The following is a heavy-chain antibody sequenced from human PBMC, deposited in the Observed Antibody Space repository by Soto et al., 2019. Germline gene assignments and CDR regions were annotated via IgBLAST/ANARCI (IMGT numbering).Heavy chain of an antibody. V-gene: IGHV5-10-1*01. Sequence: GQSRKVSCRGSGYSFTSYWISWVRQMPGKGLEWMGRIDPSDSYTNYSPSFQGHVTISADKSISTAYLQWSSLKASDTAMYYCARSAYYYYGMDVWGQGTTVTVSS. CDR3: ARSAYYYYGMDV. CDR1: GYSFTSYW. J-gene: IGHJ6*02. CDR2: IDPSDSYT.